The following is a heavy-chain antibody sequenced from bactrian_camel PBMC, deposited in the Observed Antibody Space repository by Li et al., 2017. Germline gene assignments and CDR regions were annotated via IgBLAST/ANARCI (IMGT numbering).Heavy chain of an antibody. CDR2: IYTRGLIA. CDR1: GDRPGNRC. Sequence: DVQLVESGGGSVEAGGSLRLSCTLSGDRPGNRCVAWFRQRPGNEREGVVGIYTRGLIAYLSDSAKGRFTISRDNAGKTLYLQINSLNPEDTAMYYCAARYGGCWYSPLDENGYNDWGQGTQVTVS. V-gene: IGHV3S19*01. J-gene: IGHJ4*01. D-gene: IGHD6*01. CDR3: AARYGGCWYSPLDENGYND.